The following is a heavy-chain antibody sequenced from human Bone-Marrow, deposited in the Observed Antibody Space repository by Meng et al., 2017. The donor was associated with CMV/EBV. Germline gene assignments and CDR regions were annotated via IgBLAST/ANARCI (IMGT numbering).Heavy chain of an antibody. J-gene: IGHJ4*02. Sequence: SETLSLTCTVSGGSISSYYWSWIRQPAGKGLEWIGRIYTSGSTNYNPSLKSRVTISKDSSKNQFSLKLSSVTAADTAVYYCAGDQYTNKWHYYWGQGMLVTVSS. V-gene: IGHV4-4*07. CDR2: IYTSGST. CDR3: AGDQYTNKWHYY. D-gene: IGHD2-2*02. CDR1: GGSISSYY.